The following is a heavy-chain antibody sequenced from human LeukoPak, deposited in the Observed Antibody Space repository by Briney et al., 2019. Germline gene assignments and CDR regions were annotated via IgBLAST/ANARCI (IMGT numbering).Heavy chain of an antibody. J-gene: IGHJ4*02. CDR2: VFNGGIT. D-gene: IGHD6-13*01. CDR1: GGSIKGHY. V-gene: IGHV4-59*11. CDR3: ASRPADSTWYGVFDY. Sequence: SETLSLTCTVSGGSIKGHYWSWIQQPPGKGLEWIGYVFNGGITSYNPSLKSRVTMSVDTSRDQFSLRLSSVTAADTAIYYCASRPADSTWYGVFDYWSQGTLVTVSS.